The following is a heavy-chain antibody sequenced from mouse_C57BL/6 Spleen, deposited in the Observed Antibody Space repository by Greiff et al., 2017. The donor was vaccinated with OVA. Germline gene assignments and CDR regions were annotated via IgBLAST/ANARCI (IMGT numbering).Heavy chain of an antibody. Sequence: DVQLVESGGGLVKPGGSLKLSCAASGFTFSSYAMSWVRQTPEKRLEWVATISDGGSYTYYPDNVKGRFTISRDNAKNNLYLQMSHLKSEDTAMYYCARDYDGSRWYFDVWGTGTTVTVSS. V-gene: IGHV5-4*01. CDR1: GFTFSSYA. CDR2: ISDGGSYT. D-gene: IGHD1-1*01. CDR3: ARDYDGSRWYFDV. J-gene: IGHJ1*03.